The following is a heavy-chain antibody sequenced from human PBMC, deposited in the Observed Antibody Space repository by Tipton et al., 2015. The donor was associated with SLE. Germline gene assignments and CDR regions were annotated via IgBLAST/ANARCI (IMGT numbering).Heavy chain of an antibody. Sequence: LRLSCTVSGGSISSHYWSWIRQPPGKGLEWIGYIYYSGSTYYNPSLKSRVTISVDTSKNQFSLKLSSVTAADTAVYYCARGQQLALFFDYWGQGTLVTVSS. D-gene: IGHD6-13*01. CDR2: IYYSGST. V-gene: IGHV4-59*11. J-gene: IGHJ4*02. CDR1: GGSISSHY. CDR3: ARGQQLALFFDY.